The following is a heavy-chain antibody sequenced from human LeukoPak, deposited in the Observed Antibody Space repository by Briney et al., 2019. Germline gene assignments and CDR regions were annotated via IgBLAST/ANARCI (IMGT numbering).Heavy chain of an antibody. CDR2: MNPNSGNT. Sequence: GASVKVSCKASGYTFSSDDINWVRQASGQGLEWMGWMNPNSGNTGFAHKFQGRVTMTRNTSIGTAYMGLSSLRSEDTAVYYCARETQPSHYGDYTLSFDYWGQGTLVTVSS. V-gene: IGHV1-8*01. J-gene: IGHJ4*02. CDR3: ARETQPSHYGDYTLSFDY. D-gene: IGHD4-17*01. CDR1: GYTFSSDD.